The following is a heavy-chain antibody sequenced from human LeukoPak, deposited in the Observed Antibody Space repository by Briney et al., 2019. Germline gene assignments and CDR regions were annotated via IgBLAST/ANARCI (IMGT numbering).Heavy chain of an antibody. Sequence: PGRSLRLSCAASGFTFSSYGMHWVRQAPGKGLEWVAVISYDGSNKYYADSVKGRFTISRDNSKNTLYLQMNSLRAEDTAVYYCAQNQGTTVTSFWFDPWGQGTLVTVSS. V-gene: IGHV3-30*03. J-gene: IGHJ5*02. CDR3: AQNQGTTVTSFWFDP. CDR1: GFTFSSYG. CDR2: ISYDGSNK. D-gene: IGHD4-17*01.